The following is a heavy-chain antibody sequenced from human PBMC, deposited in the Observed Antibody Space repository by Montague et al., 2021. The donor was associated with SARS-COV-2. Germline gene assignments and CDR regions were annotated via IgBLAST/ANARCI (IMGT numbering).Heavy chain of an antibody. V-gene: IGHV4-39*02. CDR2: IHYSGSST. D-gene: IGHD3-16*02. J-gene: IGHJ6*02. Sequence: SETLSLTCIVSGGSISSNTYYWGWIRQAPGKGLEWIGSIHYSGSSTHYNPSLKSRVTISVDTSNNQFSLQLRSVTAADTAVYYCARDLIVYDYVWGSYRPYGMDVWGQGTTVTVSS. CDR1: GGSISSNTYY. CDR3: ARDLIVYDYVWGSYRPYGMDV.